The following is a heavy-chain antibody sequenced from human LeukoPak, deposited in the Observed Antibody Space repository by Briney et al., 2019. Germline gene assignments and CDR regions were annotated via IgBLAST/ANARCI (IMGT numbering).Heavy chain of an antibody. Sequence: GASVKVSCKASGYTFTSYDINWVRQATGQGLEWMGWMNPNSGNTGYAQKFQGRVTMTRNTSISTAYMELSSLRSEDTAVYCCARVICSSTSCFDLFDYWGQGTLVTVSS. V-gene: IGHV1-8*01. CDR1: GYTFTSYD. CDR3: ARVICSSTSCFDLFDY. D-gene: IGHD2-2*01. CDR2: MNPNSGNT. J-gene: IGHJ4*02.